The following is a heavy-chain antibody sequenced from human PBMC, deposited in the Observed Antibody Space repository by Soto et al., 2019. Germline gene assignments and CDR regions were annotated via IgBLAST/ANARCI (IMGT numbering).Heavy chain of an antibody. J-gene: IGHJ6*02. CDR1: GYSVSSSDYY. Sequence: SETLSLTCSVSGYSVSSSDYYWAWIRQPPGKGLEWIGSMLYSGLTYYNPSLKSRVTLSVDTSKNQFSVRLNSVTASDTAVYYCAPLTVSLSGPYGIQVWGQGTTVKVS. D-gene: IGHD2-15*01. CDR2: MLYSGLT. CDR3: APLTVSLSGPYGIQV. V-gene: IGHV4-39*01.